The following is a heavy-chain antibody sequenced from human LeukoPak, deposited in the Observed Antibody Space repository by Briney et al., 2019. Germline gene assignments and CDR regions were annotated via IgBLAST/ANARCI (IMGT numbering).Heavy chain of an antibody. CDR3: ARGYSSSWYLYYFDY. Sequence: GGSLRLSCAASGFTFSSYAMSWIRQAPGKGLEWVSYISSSGSTIYYADSVKGRFTISRDNAKNSLYLQMNSLRAEDTAVYYCARGYSSSWYLYYFDYWGQGTLVTVSS. J-gene: IGHJ4*02. CDR1: GFTFSSYA. V-gene: IGHV3-11*01. CDR2: ISSSGSTI. D-gene: IGHD6-13*01.